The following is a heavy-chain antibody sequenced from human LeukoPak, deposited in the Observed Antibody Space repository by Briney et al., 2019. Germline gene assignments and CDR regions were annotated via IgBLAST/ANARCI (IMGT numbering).Heavy chain of an antibody. CDR3: AKGGFYGDYGEDY. J-gene: IGHJ4*02. CDR2: ISGSGGST. CDR1: GFTFSSYA. D-gene: IGHD4-17*01. V-gene: IGHV3-23*01. Sequence: GGSLRLSCAASGFTFSSYAMSWVRQAPGKGLEWVSAISGSGGSTYYANSVKGRFTISRDNSKNTLYLQMNSLRAEDTAVYYCAKGGFYGDYGEDYWGQGTLVTVSS.